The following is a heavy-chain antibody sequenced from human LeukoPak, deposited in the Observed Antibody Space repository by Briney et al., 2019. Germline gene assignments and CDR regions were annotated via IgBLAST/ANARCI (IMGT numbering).Heavy chain of an antibody. CDR2: ISGSGDAT. V-gene: IGHV3-21*01. Sequence: GGSLRLSCAASKFNFAMSWVRPTADKRLEWVSVISGSGDATFYTDSVKGRFTISRDNAKNSLYLQMNSLRAEDTAVYYCARLREIPVFGVVTTSTSYFDYWGQGTLVTVSS. CDR3: ARLREIPVFGVVTTSTSYFDY. J-gene: IGHJ4*02. CDR1: KFNFA. D-gene: IGHD3-3*01.